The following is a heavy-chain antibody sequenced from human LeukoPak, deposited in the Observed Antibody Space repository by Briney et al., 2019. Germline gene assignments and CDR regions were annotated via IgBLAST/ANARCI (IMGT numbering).Heavy chain of an antibody. CDR3: ARDYSSGHHYFDY. V-gene: IGHV4-59*01. J-gene: IGHJ4*02. D-gene: IGHD6-19*01. CDR1: GGSISSYY. CDR2: IYYSGST. Sequence: PSETLSLTCTVSGGSISSYYWSWIRQPPGKGLEWIGYIYYSGSTNYNPSLKSRVTISVDTSKNQFSLKLSSVTAADTAVYYCARDYSSGHHYFDYWGQGTLVTVSS.